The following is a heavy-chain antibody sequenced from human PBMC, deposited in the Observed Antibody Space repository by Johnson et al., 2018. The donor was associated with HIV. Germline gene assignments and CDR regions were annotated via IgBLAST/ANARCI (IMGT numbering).Heavy chain of an antibody. CDR2: ISYDGSNK. Sequence: VQLVESGGGVVQPGRSLRLSCAASGFTFNKYWMSWVRQAPGKGLEWVAVISYDGSNKYYADSVKGRFTISRDNAKNSLYLQMNSLRAEDTALYYCAKDVEYDDANDAFDIWGQGTMVTVSS. D-gene: IGHD3-22*01. CDR1: GFTFNKYW. CDR3: AKDVEYDDANDAFDI. V-gene: IGHV3-30*18. J-gene: IGHJ3*02.